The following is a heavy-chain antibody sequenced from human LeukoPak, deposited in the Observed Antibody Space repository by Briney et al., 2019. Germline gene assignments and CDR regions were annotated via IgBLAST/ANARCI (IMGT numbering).Heavy chain of an antibody. CDR3: ARDHNGPYTFDY. V-gene: IGHV3-66*01. CDR1: GFTVSSSY. CDR2: IYSGGGT. J-gene: IGHJ4*02. D-gene: IGHD2-2*02. Sequence: GGSLRLSCAASGFTVSSSYMNWVRQAPGKGLEWVSLIYSGGGTYYADSVKGRFTISRDNSKNTLYLQMNSLRAEDTAVYYCARDHNGPYTFDYWGQGTLVTVSS.